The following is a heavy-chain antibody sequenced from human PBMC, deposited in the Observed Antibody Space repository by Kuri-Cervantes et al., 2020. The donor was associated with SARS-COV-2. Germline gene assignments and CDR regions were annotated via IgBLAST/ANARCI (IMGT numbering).Heavy chain of an antibody. J-gene: IGHJ4*02. D-gene: IGHD6-13*01. CDR3: ERGLYSSSWYCPDY. CDR2: FNSDGSST. Sequence: GGSLRPSCAASGFTFSSYSMNWVRQAPGKGLVWVSRFNSDGSSTSYADSVKVRFTIPRDNAKNTLYLQMNSLRAEDTAVYYCERGLYSSSWYCPDYWGQGTLVTVSS. CDR1: GFTFSSYS. V-gene: IGHV3-74*01.